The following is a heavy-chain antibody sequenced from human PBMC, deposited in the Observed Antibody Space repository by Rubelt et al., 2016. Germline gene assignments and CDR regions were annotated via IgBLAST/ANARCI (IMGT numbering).Heavy chain of an antibody. Sequence: EVQLVESGGGLVQPGGSLRLSCAASGFTFSSYSMNWVRQAPGKGLEGVSYISSSSSTIYYADSVKGRFTISRDKAKNSLYLQMNSLRDEDTAVYYCATQGYCSSTSCYGAYWGQGTLVTVSS. CDR3: ATQGYCSSTSCYGAY. D-gene: IGHD2-2*01. J-gene: IGHJ4*02. CDR1: GFTFSSYS. CDR2: ISSSSSTI. V-gene: IGHV3-48*02.